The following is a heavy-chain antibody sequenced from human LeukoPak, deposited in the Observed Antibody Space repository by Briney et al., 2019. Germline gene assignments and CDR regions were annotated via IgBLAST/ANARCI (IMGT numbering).Heavy chain of an antibody. CDR2: INAGNGNT. V-gene: IGHV1-3*01. CDR1: GYTFTSYA. CDR3: ARGSSRSPRDAFDI. Sequence: ASVKVSCKASGYTFTSYAMHWVRQAPGQRLEWMGWINAGNGNTKYSQNFQGRVTMTRDMSTSTLYMELSSLKSEDTAVYYCARGSSRSPRDAFDIWGQGTMVTVSS. J-gene: IGHJ3*02.